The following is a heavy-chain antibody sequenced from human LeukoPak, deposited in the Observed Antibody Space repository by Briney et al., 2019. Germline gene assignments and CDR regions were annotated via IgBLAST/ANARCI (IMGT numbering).Heavy chain of an antibody. CDR3: AKRRTDSSGYYSGVDY. J-gene: IGHJ4*02. D-gene: IGHD3-22*01. Sequence: GGSLRLSCAASGFTFSSYAMSWVRQAPGKGLEWVSAISGSGGSTYYADSVKGRFTIPRDNSKNTLYLQMNSLRAEDTAVYYCAKRRTDSSGYYSGVDYWGQGTLVTVSS. CDR2: ISGSGGST. V-gene: IGHV3-23*01. CDR1: GFTFSSYA.